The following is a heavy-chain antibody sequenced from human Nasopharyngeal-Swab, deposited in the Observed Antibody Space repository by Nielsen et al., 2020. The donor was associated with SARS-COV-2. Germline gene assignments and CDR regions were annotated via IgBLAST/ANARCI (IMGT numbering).Heavy chain of an antibody. CDR2: INAYGNI. CDR3: VRDVEHCNGGRSSYNYYYGMDV. D-gene: IGHD2-15*01. V-gene: IGHV1-18*01. J-gene: IGHJ6*02. Sequence: WARQAPGQGPEWMGLINAYGNINYAQQLRGRVTMTTDTSTSTAYMRQRSLRSEDTAVYYCVRDVEHCNGGRSSYNYYYGMDVWGQGTTVTVSS.